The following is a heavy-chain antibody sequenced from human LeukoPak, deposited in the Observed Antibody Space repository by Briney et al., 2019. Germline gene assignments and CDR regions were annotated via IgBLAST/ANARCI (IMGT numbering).Heavy chain of an antibody. J-gene: IGHJ4*02. D-gene: IGHD5-18*01. V-gene: IGHV4-34*01. CDR2: INHSGST. CDR3: ARVGYSYGSYYFDY. Sequence: SETLSLTCAVFGGSFSGYYWSWIRQPPGKGLEWIGEINHSGSTNYNPSLKSRVTISVDTSKNQFSLKLSSVTAADTAVYYCARVGYSYGSYYFDYWGQGTLVTVSS. CDR1: GGSFSGYY.